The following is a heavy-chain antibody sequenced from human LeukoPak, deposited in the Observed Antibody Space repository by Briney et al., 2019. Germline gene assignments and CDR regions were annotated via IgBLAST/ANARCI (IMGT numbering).Heavy chain of an antibody. D-gene: IGHD4-17*01. Sequence: SETLSLTRTVSGGSISSYYWSWIRQPPGKGLESIGYIYYSNTNYNPSLKSRVTISVDTSKNQFSLKLSSVTAADTAVYYCARLKYGDYGLYYFDYWGQGTLATVSS. CDR3: ARLKYGDYGLYYFDY. CDR2: IYYSNT. CDR1: GGSISSYY. V-gene: IGHV4-59*08. J-gene: IGHJ4*02.